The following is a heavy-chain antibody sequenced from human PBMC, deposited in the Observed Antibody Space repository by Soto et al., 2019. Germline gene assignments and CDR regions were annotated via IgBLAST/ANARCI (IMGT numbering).Heavy chain of an antibody. V-gene: IGHV5-51*03. CDR1: GYSFTSYW. Sequence: PXESLTISGKGSGYSFTSYWIGSVRQMRGKGLEWMGIIYPGDSDTRYSPSFQGQVTISADKSISTAYLQWSSLKASDTAMYYCARREDPYSSSPFDYWGQGTLVTVSS. J-gene: IGHJ4*02. CDR2: IYPGDSDT. CDR3: ARREDPYSSSPFDY. D-gene: IGHD6-6*01.